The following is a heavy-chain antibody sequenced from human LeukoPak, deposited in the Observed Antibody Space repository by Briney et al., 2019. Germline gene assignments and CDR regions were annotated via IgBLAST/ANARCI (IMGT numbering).Heavy chain of an antibody. J-gene: IGHJ4*02. V-gene: IGHV1-58*02. CDR1: GFTFTSSA. CDR2: IVVGSGNT. Sequence: SVKDSCKASGFTFTSSAMQWVRQARGQRLEWIGWIVVGSGNTNYAQKFQERVTITRDMSTSTAYMELSSLRSEDTAVYYCAADGGYSSSSGPFDYWGQGTLVTVSS. D-gene: IGHD6-13*01. CDR3: AADGGYSSSSGPFDY.